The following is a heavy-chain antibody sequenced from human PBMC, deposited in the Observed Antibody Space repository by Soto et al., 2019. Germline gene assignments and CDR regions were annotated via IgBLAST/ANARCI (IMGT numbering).Heavy chain of an antibody. CDR1: GGSISSGDYY. CDR3: ARDGALLEWASTGVGWFDP. V-gene: IGHV4-30-4*01. Sequence: QVQLQESGPGLVKPSQTLSLTCTVSGGSISSGDYYWSWIRQPPGKGLEWIGYIYYSGSTYYNPSLKSRVTLSVDTSKNQFSLKLSSVTAADTAVYYCARDGALLEWASTGVGWFDPWGQGTLVTVSS. D-gene: IGHD3-3*01. CDR2: IYYSGST. J-gene: IGHJ5*02.